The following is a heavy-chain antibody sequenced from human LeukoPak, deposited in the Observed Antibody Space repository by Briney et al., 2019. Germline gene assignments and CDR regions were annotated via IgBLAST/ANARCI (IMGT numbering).Heavy chain of an antibody. J-gene: IGHJ4*02. V-gene: IGHV4-39*01. CDR3: ARPGGLRSIDY. Sequence: SETLSLTCTVSGGSISSSSYYWGWIRQPPGKGLEWIGSIYYSGSTYYNPSLKSRVTLSVDTSKNQFSLKLSSVTAADTAVYYCARPGGLRSIDYWGQGTLVTVSS. CDR2: IYYSGST. D-gene: IGHD3-16*01. CDR1: GGSISSSSYY.